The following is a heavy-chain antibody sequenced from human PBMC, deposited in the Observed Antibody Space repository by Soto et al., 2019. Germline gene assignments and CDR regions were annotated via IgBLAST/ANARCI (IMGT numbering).Heavy chain of an antibody. CDR2: IYYSGST. CDR3: ARNSGYYDILTGYYTPFDY. CDR1: GGSISSGDYY. D-gene: IGHD3-9*01. J-gene: IGHJ4*02. V-gene: IGHV4-30-4*01. Sequence: SETLSLTCTVSGGSISSGDYYWSWIRQPPGKGLEWIGYIYYSGSTYYNPSLKSRVTISVDTSKNQFSLKLSSVTAADTAVYYCARNSGYYDILTGYYTPFDYWGQGTLVTVSS.